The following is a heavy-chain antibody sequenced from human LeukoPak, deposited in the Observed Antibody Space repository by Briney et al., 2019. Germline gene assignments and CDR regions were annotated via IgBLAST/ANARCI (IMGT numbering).Heavy chain of an antibody. V-gene: IGHV1-18*01. CDR1: GYTFTSYG. Sequence: ASVKVSCKASGYTFTSYGISWVRQAPGQGLEWMGWISAYNGNTNYAQKLQGRVTMTTDTSTSTAYMELRSLRSDDTAVYYCARATFDYDILTGYYTVDYWGQGTLVTVSS. J-gene: IGHJ4*02. CDR2: ISAYNGNT. D-gene: IGHD3-9*01. CDR3: ARATFDYDILTGYYTVDY.